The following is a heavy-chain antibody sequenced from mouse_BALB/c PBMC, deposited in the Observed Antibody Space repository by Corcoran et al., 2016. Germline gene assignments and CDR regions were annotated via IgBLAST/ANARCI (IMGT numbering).Heavy chain of an antibody. CDR3: ARGTATFDY. CDR2: INTYTGEP. D-gene: IGHD1-2*01. Sequence: QIQLVQSGPELKKPGETVKISCKATGYTFTNYGMNWVKQAPGKGLKWMGWINTYTGEPTYADDFKGRFAFSLETSASTAYLQINNLKNEDMATYFCARGTATFDYWGQGTTLTVSS. CDR1: GYTFTNYG. V-gene: IGHV9-1*02. J-gene: IGHJ2*01.